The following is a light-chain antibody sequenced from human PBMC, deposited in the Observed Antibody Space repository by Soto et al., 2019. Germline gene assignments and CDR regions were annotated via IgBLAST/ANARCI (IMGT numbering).Light chain of an antibody. Sequence: QSALNQPASVSGSPGQSITISCTGTSSDVGGYNYVSWYQHHPGKAPKLIIYDVSNRPSGVSIRFSGSKSDNTASLTISGLQPEDEADYHCSSYTTSNTRQIVFGTGTKLTVI. CDR3: SSYTTSNTRQIV. CDR1: SSDVGGYNY. CDR2: DVS. V-gene: IGLV2-14*03. J-gene: IGLJ1*01.